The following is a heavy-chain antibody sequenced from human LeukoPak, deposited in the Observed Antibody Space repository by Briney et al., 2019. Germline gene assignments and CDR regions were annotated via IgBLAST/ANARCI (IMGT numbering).Heavy chain of an antibody. Sequence: SETLSLTCTVSGGSISSSSYYWGWIRQPPGKGLEWIGSIYYSGSTYYNPSLKSRVTISVDTSKNQFSLKLSSVTAADTAVYYCARDQGYCSGGSCYSDAQLNWFDPWGQGTLVTVSS. D-gene: IGHD2-15*01. CDR3: ARDQGYCSGGSCYSDAQLNWFDP. CDR1: GGSISSSSYY. J-gene: IGHJ5*02. CDR2: IYYSGST. V-gene: IGHV4-39*07.